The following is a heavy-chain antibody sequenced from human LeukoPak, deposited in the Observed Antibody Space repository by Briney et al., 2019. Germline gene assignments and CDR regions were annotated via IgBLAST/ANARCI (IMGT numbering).Heavy chain of an antibody. CDR1: GFTFSSYA. J-gene: IGHJ4*02. V-gene: IGHV3-23*01. CDR2: ISGSGGST. D-gene: IGHD2-2*01. CDR3: AKTPRSTSCPDY. Sequence: GGSLRLSCAASGFTFSSYAMSWVRQAPGKGLEWASAISGSGGSTYYADSVKGRFTISRDNSKNTLYLQMNSLRAEDTAVYYCAKTPRSTSCPDYWGQGTLVTVSS.